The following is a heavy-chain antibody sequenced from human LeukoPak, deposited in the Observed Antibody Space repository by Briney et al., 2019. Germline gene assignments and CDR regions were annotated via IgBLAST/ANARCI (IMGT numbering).Heavy chain of an antibody. CDR1: GGSIRSSYYY. CDR2: ITTSSSV. Sequence: PSETLSLTCTVSGGSIRSSYYYWGWIRQPPGKGLEWVSSITTSSSVFYADSVKGRFTISRDNAQNSLYLQMNSLRADDTAVYYCARRFDSWGRGTLVTVSS. CDR3: ARRFDS. J-gene: IGHJ4*02. V-gene: IGHV3-69-1*01.